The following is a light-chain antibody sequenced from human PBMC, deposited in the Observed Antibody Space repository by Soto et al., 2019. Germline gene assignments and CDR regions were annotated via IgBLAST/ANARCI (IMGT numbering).Light chain of an antibody. CDR2: GAS. CDR3: QQYGSSPWT. Sequence: EIVLTQSPGALSLSPAEGATLSCRASQTFSNSFLSWFQQIPGQAPTLLIYGASSRATGIPDRFSGSGSGTDFTLTISRLEPEDFAVYYCQQYGSSPWTFGQGTKVDIK. J-gene: IGKJ1*01. V-gene: IGKV3-20*01. CDR1: QTFSNSF.